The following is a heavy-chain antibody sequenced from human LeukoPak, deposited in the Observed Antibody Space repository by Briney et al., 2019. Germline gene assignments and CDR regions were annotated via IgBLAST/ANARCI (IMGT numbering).Heavy chain of an antibody. CDR3: ARNLGEYSGSYFALDY. CDR1: GDSVSSNSAA. Sequence: SQTLSLTCAISGDSVSSNSAAWSWIRQSPSRGLEWLGRTYYRSKWYNDYAVSVKSRITINPDTSKNQFSLQLNSVTPEDTAVYYCARNLGEYSGSYFALDYWGQGTLVTVSS. D-gene: IGHD1-26*01. CDR2: TYYRSKWYN. V-gene: IGHV6-1*01. J-gene: IGHJ4*02.